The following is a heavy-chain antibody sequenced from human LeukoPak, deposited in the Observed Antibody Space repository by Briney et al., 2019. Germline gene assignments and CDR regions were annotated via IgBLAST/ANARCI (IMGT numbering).Heavy chain of an antibody. V-gene: IGHV1-18*01. CDR1: GYTFTSYG. D-gene: IGHD6-19*01. J-gene: IGHJ6*02. CDR2: ISAYNGNA. Sequence: ASVKVSCKASGYTFTSYGISWVRQAPGQGLEWMGWISAYNGNANYAQKLQGRVTMTTDTSTSTAYMELRSLRSDDTAVYYCARVSEYSSGWYFAYYYYGMDVWGQGTTVTVSS. CDR3: ARVSEYSSGWYFAYYYYGMDV.